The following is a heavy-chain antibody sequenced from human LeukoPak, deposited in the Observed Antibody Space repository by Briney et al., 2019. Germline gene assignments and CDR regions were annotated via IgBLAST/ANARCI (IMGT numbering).Heavy chain of an antibody. CDR2: IYHSGST. V-gene: IGHV4-30-2*05. CDR3: ARDYSGSYYY. CDR1: GGSISSGGYY. Sequence: SETLSLTCTVSGGSISSGGYYWSWIRQPPGKGLEWIGYIYHSGSTYYNPSLKSRVTISVDTSKNQFSLKLSSVTAADTAVYYCARDYSGSYYYWGQGTLVTVSS. D-gene: IGHD1-26*01. J-gene: IGHJ4*02.